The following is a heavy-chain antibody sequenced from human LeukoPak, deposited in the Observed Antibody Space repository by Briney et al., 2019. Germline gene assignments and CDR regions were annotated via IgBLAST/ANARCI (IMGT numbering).Heavy chain of an antibody. V-gene: IGHV3-74*01. CDR2: INSDGSST. D-gene: IGHD7-27*01. J-gene: IGHJ4*02. Sequence: PGGSLRLSCAASGFTFSSYGMHWVRQAPGKGLVWVSLINSDGSSTNYADPVKGRFTISRDNAKNTLYLQVNSLRADDSAVYYCARHLGTYSDHWGQGTLVTVSS. CDR1: GFTFSSYG. CDR3: ARHLGTYSDH.